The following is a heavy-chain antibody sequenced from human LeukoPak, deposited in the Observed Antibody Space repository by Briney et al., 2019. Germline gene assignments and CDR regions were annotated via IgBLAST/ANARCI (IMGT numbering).Heavy chain of an antibody. Sequence: ASVKVSCKASGYTFTGYYMHWVRQAPGQGLEWMGRINPNSGGTNYAQKFQGRVTMTRDTSISTAYMELSRLRSDDTAVYFCAKTQGYSGYDSEFVKWGQGTLVSVSS. CDR3: AKTQGYSGYDSEFVK. CDR1: GYTFTGYY. V-gene: IGHV1-2*06. CDR2: INPNSGGT. D-gene: IGHD5-12*01. J-gene: IGHJ4*02.